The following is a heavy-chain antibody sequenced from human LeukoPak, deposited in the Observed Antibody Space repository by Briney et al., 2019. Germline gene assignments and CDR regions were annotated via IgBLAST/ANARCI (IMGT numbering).Heavy chain of an antibody. J-gene: IGHJ4*02. CDR1: GGTFSSYA. CDR2: IIPIFGTA. D-gene: IGHD6-6*01. CDR3: ARDRDRQLAEYYFDY. Sequence: SVKVSCKASGGTFSSYAISWVRQAPGQGLEWMGGIIPIFGTANYAQKFQGRVTITADESTSTAYMELSSLRSEDTAVYYCARDRDRQLAEYYFDYWGQGTLVTVSS. V-gene: IGHV1-69*13.